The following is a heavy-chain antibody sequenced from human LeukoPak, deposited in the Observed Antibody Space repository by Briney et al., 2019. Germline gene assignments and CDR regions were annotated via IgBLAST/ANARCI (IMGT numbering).Heavy chain of an antibody. V-gene: IGHV4-59*01. Sequence: SETLSLTCTVSGGSISSYYWSWIRQPPGKGLEWIGYIYYSGSTNYNPTLKSRVTISVDTSKNQFSLKLSSVTAADTAVYYCAREMVRGVQYWGQGTLVTVSS. D-gene: IGHD3-10*01. CDR3: AREMVRGVQY. CDR1: GGSISSYY. CDR2: IYYSGST. J-gene: IGHJ4*02.